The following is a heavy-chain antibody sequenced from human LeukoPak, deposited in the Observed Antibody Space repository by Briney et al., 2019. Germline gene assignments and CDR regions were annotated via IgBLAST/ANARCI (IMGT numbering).Heavy chain of an antibody. D-gene: IGHD3-10*01. CDR2: VTGGGDTT. Sequence: GGSLRLSCAASGFTFSNYDMSWVRQAPGKGLEWVSAVTGGGDTTYYADSVKGRFTISRDNSKSTLYLQMNSLRAEDTAVYYCAKRGSYFGGFDYWGRGTLVTVSS. V-gene: IGHV3-23*01. CDR1: GFTFSNYD. J-gene: IGHJ4*02. CDR3: AKRGSYFGGFDY.